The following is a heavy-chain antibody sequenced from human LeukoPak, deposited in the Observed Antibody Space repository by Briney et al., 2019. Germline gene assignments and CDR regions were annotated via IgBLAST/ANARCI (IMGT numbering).Heavy chain of an antibody. D-gene: IGHD3-16*01. CDR2: FYDSGRS. Sequence: SETLSLTCTVSDDSISDYYRGWIRQPPGKGLEWIGYFYDSGRSTFNPSLKSRVTISADTSKNHFSLKLNSVTTADTAVYYCTRGAGWLIDYWGQGILVTVSS. V-gene: IGHV4-59*01. J-gene: IGHJ4*02. CDR1: DDSISDYY. CDR3: TRGAGWLIDY.